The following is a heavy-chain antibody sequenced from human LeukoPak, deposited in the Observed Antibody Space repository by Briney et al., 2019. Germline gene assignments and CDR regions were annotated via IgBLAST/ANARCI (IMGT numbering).Heavy chain of an antibody. J-gene: IGHJ4*02. Sequence: ASVKVSCKASGYTFTGYYMHWVRQAPGQGLEWMGWINPNSGGTNYAQKFQGRVTMTRDTSISTAYMELSRLRSDDTAVYYCARSGAIVVVPAAIDSDYWGQGTLVTVSS. CDR2: INPNSGGT. CDR1: GYTFTGYY. V-gene: IGHV1-2*02. CDR3: ARSGAIVVVPAAIDSDY. D-gene: IGHD2-2*02.